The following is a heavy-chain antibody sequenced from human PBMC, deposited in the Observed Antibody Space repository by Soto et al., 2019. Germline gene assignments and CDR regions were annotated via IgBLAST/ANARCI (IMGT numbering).Heavy chain of an antibody. CDR2: INAGNGNT. D-gene: IGHD1-26*01. J-gene: IGHJ4*02. V-gene: IGHV1-3*01. CDR3: ARGATHFDY. CDR1: GYIFTSYS. Sequence: RASVKVSFKASGYIFTSYSMHWVRQAPGQRLEWMGWINAGNGNTKYSQKFQGRVTISRHTSASTAYMELSSLRLEDTAVYYCARGATHFDYWGQGTLVTVSS.